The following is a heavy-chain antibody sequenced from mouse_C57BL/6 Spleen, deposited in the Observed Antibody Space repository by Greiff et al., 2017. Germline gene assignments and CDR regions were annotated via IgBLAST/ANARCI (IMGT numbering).Heavy chain of an antibody. J-gene: IGHJ4*01. V-gene: IGHV1-81*01. CDR1: GYTFTSYG. D-gene: IGHD1-1*01. Sequence: VQLQQSGAELARPGASVKLSCKASGYTFTSYGISWVKQRTGQGLEWIGEIYPRSGNTYYNEKFKGKATLTADKSSSTAYMELRSLTSEDSAVYFCARRTHYYGSSPYYYAMDYWGQGTSVTVSS. CDR3: ARRTHYYGSSPYYYAMDY. CDR2: IYPRSGNT.